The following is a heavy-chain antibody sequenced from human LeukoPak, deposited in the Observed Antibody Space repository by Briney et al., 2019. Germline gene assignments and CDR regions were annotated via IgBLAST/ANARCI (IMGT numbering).Heavy chain of an antibody. CDR3: ARDRYSSGWYNPLDAFDI. CDR2: ISSSGSTI. V-gene: IGHV3-11*01. CDR1: GFTFSDYY. D-gene: IGHD6-19*01. Sequence: GGSLRVSCAASGFTFSDYYMSWIRQAPGKGLEWVSYISSSGSTIYYADSVKGRFTISRDNAKNSLYLQMNSLRAEDTAVYYCARDRYSSGWYNPLDAFDIWGQGTMVTVSS. J-gene: IGHJ3*02.